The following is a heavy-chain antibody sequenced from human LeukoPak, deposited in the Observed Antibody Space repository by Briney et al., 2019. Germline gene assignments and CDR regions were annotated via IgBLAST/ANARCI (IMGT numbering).Heavy chain of an antibody. J-gene: IGHJ3*02. D-gene: IGHD1-26*01. Sequence: SETLSLTCTVSGGSISSYYWSWIRQPPGKGLEWIGYIYYSGSTNYNPSLKSRVTISVDTSKNQFSLKLSSVTAADTAVYYCARHVESGSLNAFDIWGQGTMVTVSS. CDR3: ARHVESGSLNAFDI. V-gene: IGHV4-59*08. CDR1: GGSISSYY. CDR2: IYYSGST.